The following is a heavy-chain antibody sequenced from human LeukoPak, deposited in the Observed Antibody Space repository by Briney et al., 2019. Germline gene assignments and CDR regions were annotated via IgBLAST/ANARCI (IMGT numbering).Heavy chain of an antibody. D-gene: IGHD2-15*01. CDR3: TRGGYCSGGTCYSPLFDY. V-gene: IGHV3-48*03. CDR2: ISSSGSTI. CDR1: GFTFSSYE. Sequence: GGSLRLSCAASGFTFSSYEMNWVRQAAGKRLEWVSYISSSGSTIYYADSVKGRFTISRDNAKNSLYLQMNSLRAEDTAVYYCTRGGYCSGGTCYSPLFDYWGQGTLVTVSS. J-gene: IGHJ4*02.